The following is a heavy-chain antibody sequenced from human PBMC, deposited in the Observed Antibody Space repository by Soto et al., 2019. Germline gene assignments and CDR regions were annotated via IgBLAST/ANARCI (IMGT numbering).Heavy chain of an antibody. D-gene: IGHD4-17*01. V-gene: IGHV1-24*01. CDR2: FDPEDGET. J-gene: IGHJ4*02. Sequence: ASVKVSCKVSGYTLTELSMHWVRQAPGKGLEWMGGFDPEDGETIYAQKFQGRVTMTEDTSTDTAYMELSSLRSEDTAVYYCATDPLDYGGNSMDDWGQGTLVTVSS. CDR1: GYTLTELS. CDR3: ATDPLDYGGNSMDD.